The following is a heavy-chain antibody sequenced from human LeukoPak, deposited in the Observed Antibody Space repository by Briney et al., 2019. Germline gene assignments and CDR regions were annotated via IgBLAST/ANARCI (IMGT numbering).Heavy chain of an antibody. CDR2: IYYSGST. V-gene: IGHV4-61*01. D-gene: IGHD3-10*01. CDR3: ARDMMYYGSGSHQGGPYYYYMDV. CDR1: GGSITSNSYY. Sequence: SETLSLTCTVSGGSITSNSYYWGWIRQPPGKGLEWIGYIYYSGSTNYNPSLKSRVTISVDTSKNQFSLKLSSVTAADTAVYYCARDMMYYGSGSHQGGPYYYYMDVWGKGTTVTISS. J-gene: IGHJ6*03.